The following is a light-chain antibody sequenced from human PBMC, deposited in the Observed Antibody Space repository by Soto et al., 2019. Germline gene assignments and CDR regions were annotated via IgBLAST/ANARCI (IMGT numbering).Light chain of an antibody. Sequence: EIVLTQSPGTLSLSPGERGTLSCRASQNLGTLYLAWFQQKSGQAPRLLIYSASSRATGIPDRFSGSVSGTGFTLTISRLEPEDFAVYYCQQYGSSPPWTFGQGTKVDIK. CDR1: QNLGTLY. J-gene: IGKJ1*01. CDR2: SAS. CDR3: QQYGSSPPWT. V-gene: IGKV3-20*01.